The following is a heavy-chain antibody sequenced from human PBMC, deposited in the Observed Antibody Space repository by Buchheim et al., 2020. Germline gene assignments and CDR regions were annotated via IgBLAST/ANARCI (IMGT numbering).Heavy chain of an antibody. J-gene: IGHJ4*02. CDR1: GFTFKIFS. CDR2: ISPSGRPI. Sequence: EVQLVESGGDLVQPGGSLRLSCAASGFTFKIFSMNWVRQAPGKGLEWVSYISPSGRPIYYTDSVKGRFTIPIDNAKYSLYLLMNNLRADDTAVYYCARETDYFDYWGQGAL. CDR3: ARETDYFDY. V-gene: IGHV3-48*01.